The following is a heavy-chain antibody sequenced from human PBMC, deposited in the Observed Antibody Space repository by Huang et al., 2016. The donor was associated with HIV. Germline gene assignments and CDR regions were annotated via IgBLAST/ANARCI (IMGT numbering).Heavy chain of an antibody. CDR1: GFTFNNYA. V-gene: IGHV3-30*14. D-gene: IGHD6-19*01. J-gene: IGHJ4*02. CDR2: ISFDGSKK. Sequence: VESGGGVVQPGKSLELSCAASGFTFNNYAMYWVRQTPGRGLGWVAHISFDGSKKHYTDSVKGRFTISRDNSKNTQYLQMKNLTTDDTAIYYCARDQWLGQYFDYWGQGTLVTVSS. CDR3: ARDQWLGQYFDY.